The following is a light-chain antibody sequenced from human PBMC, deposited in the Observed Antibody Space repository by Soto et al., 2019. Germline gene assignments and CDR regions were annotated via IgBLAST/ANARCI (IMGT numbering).Light chain of an antibody. V-gene: IGKV3-11*01. CDR2: DAS. J-gene: IGKJ4*01. Sequence: EIVLTQSPATLSLSPGERATLSCRASQSVSSYLAWYQQKPGQAPRLLIYDASNRATGIPARFSGSGSGTDFTLPIGSLEPEVFAVYCCQQRSNWPVTLGGGTKVEIK. CDR3: QQRSNWPVT. CDR1: QSVSSY.